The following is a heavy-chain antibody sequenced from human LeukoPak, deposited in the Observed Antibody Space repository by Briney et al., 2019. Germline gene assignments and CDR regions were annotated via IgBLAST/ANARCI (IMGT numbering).Heavy chain of an antibody. J-gene: IGHJ4*02. D-gene: IGHD6-13*01. Sequence: PGGSLRLSCAASGFTFSSYGMHWVRQAPGKGLEWVGFIRFDLSNKFHADSVKGRFTISRDNSKNTLYLQMNSPRADDTAVYYCAKDLRIAATGTTGDYWGQGTLVTVSS. CDR1: GFTFSSYG. V-gene: IGHV3-30*02. CDR2: IRFDLSNK. CDR3: AKDLRIAATGTTGDY.